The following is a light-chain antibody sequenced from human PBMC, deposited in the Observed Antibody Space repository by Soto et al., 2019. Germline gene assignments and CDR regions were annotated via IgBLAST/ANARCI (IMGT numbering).Light chain of an antibody. V-gene: IGLV2-14*01. CDR2: DVS. Sequence: QSALTQPASVSASPGQSITISCTGTTSDIGGYNYVSWYQQHPGKAPKLMIYDVSNRPSGISDRFSGSKSGNTASLTISGLQTEDEADYYCSSYTRRSTLIFGGGTTLTVL. J-gene: IGLJ2*01. CDR1: TSDIGGYNY. CDR3: SSYTRRSTLI.